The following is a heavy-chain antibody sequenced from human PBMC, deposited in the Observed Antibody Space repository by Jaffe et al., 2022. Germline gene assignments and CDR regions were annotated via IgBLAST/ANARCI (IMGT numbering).Heavy chain of an antibody. CDR2: FDPEDGET. V-gene: IGHV1-24*01. CDR3: ATGVGSNPPRYYYYYMDV. J-gene: IGHJ6*03. Sequence: QVQLVQSGAEVKKPGASVKVSCKVSGYTLTELSMHWVRQAPGKGLEWMGGFDPEDGETIYAQKFQGRVTMTEDTSTDTAYMELSSLRSEDTAVYYCATGVGSNPPRYYYYYMDVWGKGTTVTVSS. D-gene: IGHD4-4*01. CDR1: GYTLTELS.